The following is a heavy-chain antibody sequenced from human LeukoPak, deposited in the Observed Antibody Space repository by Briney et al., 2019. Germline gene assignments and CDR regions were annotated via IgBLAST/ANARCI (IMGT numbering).Heavy chain of an antibody. CDR1: GGTFSSYA. CDR3: ARDGIRTLWFGELESPNAFDI. V-gene: IGHV1-69*05. D-gene: IGHD3-10*01. J-gene: IGHJ3*02. Sequence: ASVKVSCKASGGTFSSYAISWVRQAPGQGLEWMGGIIPIFGTANYAQKFQGRVTMTTDTSTSTAYMELRSLRSDDTAVYYCARDGIRTLWFGELESPNAFDIWGQGTMVIVSS. CDR2: IIPIFGTA.